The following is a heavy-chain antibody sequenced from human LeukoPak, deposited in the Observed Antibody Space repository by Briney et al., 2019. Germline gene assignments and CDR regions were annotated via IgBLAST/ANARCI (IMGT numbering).Heavy chain of an antibody. J-gene: IGHJ3*02. D-gene: IGHD3-22*01. CDR2: ISSSGGSI. CDR3: ATNGDYYDSSGYFDAFDI. V-gene: IGHV3-48*03. CDR1: GFTFSSYE. Sequence: GGSLRPSCAASGFTFSSYEMNWVCQAPGKGLEWVSYISSSGGSIYYADSVKGRLTISRDNAKNSLYLQMNSLGAEDTAVYYCATNGDYYDSSGYFDAFDIWGQGTMVTVSS.